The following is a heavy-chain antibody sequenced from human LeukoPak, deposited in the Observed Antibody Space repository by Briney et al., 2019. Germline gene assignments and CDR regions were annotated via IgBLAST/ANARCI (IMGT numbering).Heavy chain of an antibody. D-gene: IGHD6-13*01. CDR2: ISYDGSNK. CDR3: AKVAAAGTMYYYMDV. CDR1: VFTFSSYG. V-gene: IGHV3-30*18. J-gene: IGHJ6*03. Sequence: PGGSLRLSCAPSVFTFSSYGMHWVRQAPGPGLEWVAVISYDGSNKYYADSVKGRFTISRDNSKNTLYLQMNSLRAEDTAVYYCAKVAAAGTMYYYMDVWGKGTTVTVSS.